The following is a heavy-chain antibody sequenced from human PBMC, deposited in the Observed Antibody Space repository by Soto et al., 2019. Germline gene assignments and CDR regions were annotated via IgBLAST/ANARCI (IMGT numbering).Heavy chain of an antibody. V-gene: IGHV1-8*01. CDR2: MNPDSGMT. Sequence: EASVKVSCKASGYTFTTYDINWVRQASGQGLEWMGWMNPDSGMTTYAQSFQGRVTMTRSTSISTAYMELSSLRSEDTAVYYCARGRGGQFDYWGQGTLVTVSS. D-gene: IGHD3-16*01. CDR1: GYTFTTYD. J-gene: IGHJ4*02. CDR3: ARGRGGQFDY.